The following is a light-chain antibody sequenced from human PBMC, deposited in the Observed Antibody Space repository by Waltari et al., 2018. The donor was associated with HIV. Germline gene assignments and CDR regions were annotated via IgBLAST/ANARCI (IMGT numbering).Light chain of an antibody. CDR2: KDD. V-gene: IGLV3-25*03. CDR1: ALPKQF. CDR3: ESADDSGYHWV. J-gene: IGLJ3*02. Sequence: SYELTQPPSVSVSPGQTARITCSGDALPKQFAYWYQQKAGQAPLMVSYKDDKRPSGIPDRFSGSMSGTTVTLIISGVQPEDEADYYCESADDSGYHWVFGGGTKLSVL.